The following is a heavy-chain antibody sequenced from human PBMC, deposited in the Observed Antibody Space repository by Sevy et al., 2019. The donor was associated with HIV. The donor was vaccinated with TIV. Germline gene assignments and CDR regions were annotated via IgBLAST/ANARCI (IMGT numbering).Heavy chain of an antibody. V-gene: IGHV3-30-3*01. D-gene: IGHD6-19*01. J-gene: IGHJ4*02. CDR2: ISYDGSNK. CDR1: GFTFSSYA. CDR3: ARGGAVAGTGEFDY. Sequence: GGSLRLSCAASGFTFSSYAMHWVRQAPGKGLEWVAVISYDGSNKYYADSVKGRFTISRDKSKNTLYLQMNSLRAEDTAVYYCARGGAVAGTGEFDYWGQGTLVTVSS.